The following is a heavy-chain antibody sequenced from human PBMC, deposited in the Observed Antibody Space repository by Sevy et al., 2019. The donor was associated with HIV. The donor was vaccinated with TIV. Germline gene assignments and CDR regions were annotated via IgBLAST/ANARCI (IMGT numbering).Heavy chain of an antibody. CDR1: GYTFNTYG. CDR2: ISSYYGNT. D-gene: IGHD6-13*01. Sequence: ASVKVSCKASGYTFNTYGISWVRQAPGQGLEWMGWISSYYGNTNFAQKFHGRVTMTTDTITNTAYMELTSLRSDDTAVYYCARERTRWQQLVEYYLGMDVWGQGTPVTVSS. J-gene: IGHJ6*02. CDR3: ARERTRWQQLVEYYLGMDV. V-gene: IGHV1-18*01.